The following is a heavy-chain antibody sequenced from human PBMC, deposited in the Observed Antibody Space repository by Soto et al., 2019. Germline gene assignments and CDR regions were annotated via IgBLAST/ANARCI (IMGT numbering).Heavy chain of an antibody. D-gene: IGHD3-9*01. CDR2: INDRGSI. CDR1: GGSFCGYY. Sequence: QVQLQQWGAGPLRPLETLSLTCGVSGGSFCGYYWAWIRQSPGKGLEWIGEINDRGSINYNPSLKSRVSISVDTSKNHYSLNLSSVTAADTAVYYCARESHDILTGPPWVWYFDLWGRGTLVTVSS. V-gene: IGHV4-34*01. J-gene: IGHJ2*01. CDR3: ARESHDILTGPPWVWYFDL.